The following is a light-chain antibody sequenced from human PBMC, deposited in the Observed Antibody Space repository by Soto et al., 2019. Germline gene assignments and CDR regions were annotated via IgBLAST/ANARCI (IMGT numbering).Light chain of an antibody. CDR2: DAS. J-gene: IGKJ1*01. Sequence: GDRVTITCPASQSISSWLAWYQQKPGKAPKLLIYDASSLESGIPSRFSGTGLGTEFTLTIGSLQPDDFATYYCQQYNSYSWTFGQGTKVEIK. V-gene: IGKV1-5*01. CDR3: QQYNSYSWT. CDR1: QSISSW.